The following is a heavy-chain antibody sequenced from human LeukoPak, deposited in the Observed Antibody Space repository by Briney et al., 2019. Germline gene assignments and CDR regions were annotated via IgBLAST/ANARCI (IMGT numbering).Heavy chain of an antibody. CDR1: GFTFSSYG. D-gene: IGHD2-2*01. CDR3: AKDRSSTGIYGMDV. Sequence: GGSLRLSCAASGFTFSSYGMNWVRQAPGKGLEWVAVISYDGTKKYYADSVKGRFTISRDNSKNTLSPQMNSLRPEDTAVYYCAKDRSSTGIYGMDVWGQGTTVAVSS. V-gene: IGHV3-30*18. J-gene: IGHJ6*02. CDR2: ISYDGTKK.